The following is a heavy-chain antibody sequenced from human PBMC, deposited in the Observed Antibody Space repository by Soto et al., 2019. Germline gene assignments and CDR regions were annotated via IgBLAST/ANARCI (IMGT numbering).Heavy chain of an antibody. D-gene: IGHD3-22*01. J-gene: IGHJ4*02. CDR2: ISAYNGNT. CDR3: AGAARLVTYYYDSSGYYYY. Sequence: ASVKVSCKASGYTFTSYGISWVRQAPGQGLEWMGWISAYNGNTNYAQKLQGRVTMTTDTSTSTAYMELRSLRSDDTAVYYCAGAARLVTYYYDSSGYYYYWGQGTLVTVSS. V-gene: IGHV1-18*01. CDR1: GYTFTSYG.